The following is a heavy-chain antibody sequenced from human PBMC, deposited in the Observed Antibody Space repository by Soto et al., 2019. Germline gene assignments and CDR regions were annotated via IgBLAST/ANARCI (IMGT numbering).Heavy chain of an antibody. CDR1: GFTFSIYA. Sequence: GSLRLSCAASGFTFSIYAMTWVRQSPGKGLEWVSSMSRTGDNTYYADSVKGRFTISRDNSKDTVNLLMNSLRDDDSAMYYCARSRNSAVADSFDFWGQGTLVTVSS. J-gene: IGHJ4*02. CDR2: MSRTGDNT. V-gene: IGHV3-23*01. CDR3: ARSRNSAVADSFDF. D-gene: IGHD1-26*01.